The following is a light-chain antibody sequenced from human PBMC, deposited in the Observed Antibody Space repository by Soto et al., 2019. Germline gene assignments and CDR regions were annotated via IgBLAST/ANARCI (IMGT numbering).Light chain of an antibody. CDR2: DAS. Sequence: GRVTFSCWASQGISSSLAWYQQKPGKAPKVLIYDASNLESGVPSRFSGSGSGTEFTLTISSLQPDDFATYYCQQDNSYPWTFGQGTKVDIK. J-gene: IGKJ1*01. V-gene: IGKV1-5*01. CDR1: QGISSS. CDR3: QQDNSYPWT.